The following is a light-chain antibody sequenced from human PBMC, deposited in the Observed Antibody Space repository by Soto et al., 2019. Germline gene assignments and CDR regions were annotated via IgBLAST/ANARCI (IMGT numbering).Light chain of an antibody. CDR3: CSYAGSYTYV. CDR2: DVS. Sequence: QSVLTQPRSVSGSPGQSVTISCTGTSSDVGGYNYVSWYQQHPGKAPKLMIYDVSKRPSGVPDRFSGSKSGSTASLTISGLQAEDEADYFCCSYAGSYTYVFGTGPRSPS. V-gene: IGLV2-11*01. J-gene: IGLJ1*01. CDR1: SSDVGGYNY.